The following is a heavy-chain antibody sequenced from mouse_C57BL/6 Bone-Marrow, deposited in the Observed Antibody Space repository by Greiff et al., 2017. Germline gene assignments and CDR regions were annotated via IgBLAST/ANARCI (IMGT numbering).Heavy chain of an antibody. CDR1: GFSLTSYG. Sequence: VKLVESGPGLVQPSQSLSITCTVSGFSLTSYGVHWVRQPPGKGLEWLGVIWSGGSTAYNAAFISRLSISKDNSKSQVFFKMNSLQADDTAIYYCAKSSLYGRFAYWGQGTLVTVSA. CDR3: AKSSLYGRFAY. D-gene: IGHD1-1*01. V-gene: IGHV2-4*01. CDR2: IWSGGST. J-gene: IGHJ3*01.